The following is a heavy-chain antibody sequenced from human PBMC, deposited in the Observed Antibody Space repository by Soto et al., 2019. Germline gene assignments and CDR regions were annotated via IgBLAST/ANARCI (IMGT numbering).Heavy chain of an antibody. J-gene: IGHJ4*02. Sequence: PGGSLRLSCAASGVTFSTYSMNWVRQAPGKGLEWVADITTSSSFRFYADSVKGRFTISRDDAKNSLYLQMNSLRAEDTGVYYCARDLGVALATLTLDSWGQGTLVTVSS. CDR3: ARDLGVALATLTLDS. CDR1: GVTFSTYS. V-gene: IGHV3-21*01. D-gene: IGHD2-15*01. CDR2: ITTSSSFR.